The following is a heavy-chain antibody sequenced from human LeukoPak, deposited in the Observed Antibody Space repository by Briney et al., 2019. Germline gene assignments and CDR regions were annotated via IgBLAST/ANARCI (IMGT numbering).Heavy chain of an antibody. CDR1: GYTFTGYY. J-gene: IGHJ5*02. V-gene: IGHV1-2*02. D-gene: IGHD2-2*02. CDR3: ARAYCSSTSCYTGNWFDP. CDR2: INPNSGGT. Sequence: GASVKVSRKASGYTFTGYYMHWVRQAPGQGLEWMGWINPNSGGTNYAQKFQGRVTMTRDTSISTAYMELSRLRSDDTAVYYCARAYCSSTSCYTGNWFDPWGQGTLVTVSS.